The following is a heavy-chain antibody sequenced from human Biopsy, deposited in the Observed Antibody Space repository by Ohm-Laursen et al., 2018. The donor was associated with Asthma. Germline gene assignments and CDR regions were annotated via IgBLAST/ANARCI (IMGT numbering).Heavy chain of an antibody. V-gene: IGHV3-30-3*01. D-gene: IGHD1-20*01. CDR2: ISYDGTNK. Sequence: SLRLSCTASGFTFSDYDMHWVRQAPGKGLEWVAVISYDGTNKDYADSVKGRFTFSRDNSQNTPSLEMNSLRVEDTAVYYCARDLRSDNWNPWGMDVWGLGTTVTVAS. CDR1: GFTFSDYD. CDR3: ARDLRSDNWNPWGMDV. J-gene: IGHJ6*02.